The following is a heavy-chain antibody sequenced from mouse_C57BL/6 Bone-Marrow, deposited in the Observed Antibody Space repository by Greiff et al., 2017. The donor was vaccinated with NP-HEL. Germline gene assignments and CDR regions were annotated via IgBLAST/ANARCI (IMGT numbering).Heavy chain of an antibody. CDR2: ISSGGSYT. J-gene: IGHJ2*01. CDR1: GFTFSSYG. Sequence: EVMLVESGGDLVKPGGSLKLSCEASGFTFSSYGMSWVRQTPDKRLEWVATISSGGSYTYYPDSVKGRFTISRDNAKNTLYLQMRSLKSEDTAMYYCARHYYSNYFDYWGRGTTLTVSS. D-gene: IGHD2-5*01. CDR3: ARHYYSNYFDY. V-gene: IGHV5-6*01.